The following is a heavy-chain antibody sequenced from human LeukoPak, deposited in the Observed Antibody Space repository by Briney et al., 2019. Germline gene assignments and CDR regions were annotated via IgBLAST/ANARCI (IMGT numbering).Heavy chain of an antibody. CDR3: AKNSAWGRGSYDY. D-gene: IGHD1-26*01. CDR1: GFTFSSYA. J-gene: IGHJ4*02. Sequence: GGSLRLSCAASGFTFSSYAMSWVRQAPGKGLEWVSTISDSGGSTYYADSVKGRFTISRDKSKNTLFLQMNSLRVEDTAVYYCAKNSAWGRGSYDYWGQGTLVTVSS. V-gene: IGHV3-23*01. CDR2: ISDSGGST.